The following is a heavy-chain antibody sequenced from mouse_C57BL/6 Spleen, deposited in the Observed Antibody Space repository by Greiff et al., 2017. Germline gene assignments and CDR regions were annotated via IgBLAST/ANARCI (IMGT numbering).Heavy chain of an antibody. V-gene: IGHV14-3*01. D-gene: IGHD2-1*01. Sequence: VQLQQSVAELVRPGASVKLSCTASGFTITNTYMHWVKQRLGQGLEWIGRIDPANGDTKYAPKFQGKATITADTSSNTAYLQLSSLTSEDSAIYYCARSLLSDMDYWGQGTSVTVSS. J-gene: IGHJ4*01. CDR1: GFTITNTY. CDR2: IDPANGDT. CDR3: ARSLLSDMDY.